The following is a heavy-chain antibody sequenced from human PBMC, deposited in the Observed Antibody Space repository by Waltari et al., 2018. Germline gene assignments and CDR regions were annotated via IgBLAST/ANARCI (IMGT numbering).Heavy chain of an antibody. CDR1: GGSISSSSYY. Sequence: QLQLQESGPGLVKPSENLSLTCTVSGGSISSSSYYWGWIRQPPGKGLEWIGSIYYSGSTYYNPSLKSRVTISVDTSKNQFSLKLSSVTAADTAVYYCARRLPYYYDSSGYYYDYWGQGTLVTVSS. J-gene: IGHJ4*02. V-gene: IGHV4-39*01. D-gene: IGHD3-22*01. CDR3: ARRLPYYYDSSGYYYDY. CDR2: IYYSGST.